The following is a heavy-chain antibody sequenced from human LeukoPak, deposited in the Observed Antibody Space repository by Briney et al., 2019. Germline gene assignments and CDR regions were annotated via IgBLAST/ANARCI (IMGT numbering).Heavy chain of an antibody. CDR3: ARTLPYNWFDP. J-gene: IGHJ5*02. V-gene: IGHV4-34*01. D-gene: IGHD5/OR15-5a*01. Sequence: SETLSLTCAVYGGSFSDYNWSWIRQPPGKGLEWIGEINHSGSTNYNPSLKSRVTISVDTSKNQFSLKLSSVTAADTAVYYCARTLPYNWFDPWGQGTLVTVSS. CDR2: INHSGST. CDR1: GGSFSDYN.